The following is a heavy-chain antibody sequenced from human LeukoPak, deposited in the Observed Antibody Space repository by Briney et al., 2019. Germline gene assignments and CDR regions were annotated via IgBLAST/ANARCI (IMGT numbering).Heavy chain of an antibody. CDR3: ARVYQVDV. Sequence: GRSLRLSCAASGFTFSSYAMHWVRQAPGKGLEWVAVISYDGSNKYYADSVKGRFTISRDNSKNTLYLQMDSLRAEDTAVYYCARVYQVDVWGKGTTVTVSS. CDR2: ISYDGSNK. J-gene: IGHJ6*04. CDR1: GFTFSSYA. V-gene: IGHV3-30-3*01.